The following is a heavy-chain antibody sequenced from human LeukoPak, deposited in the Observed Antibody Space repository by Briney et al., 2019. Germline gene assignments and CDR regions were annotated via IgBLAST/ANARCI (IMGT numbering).Heavy chain of an antibody. V-gene: IGHV3-30*18. CDR1: GFTFSTFV. D-gene: IGHD5-18*01. CDR2: ISYDGSDK. CDR3: AKGPYSYGSDYGMDV. Sequence: GGSLRLSCAASGFTFSTFVMHWVRQAPGKGLEWMEVISYDGSDKSYADSVKGRFTISRDNSKNTLFLQMNSLRAEDTAVYYCAKGPYSYGSDYGMDVWGQGTTVTVSS. J-gene: IGHJ6*02.